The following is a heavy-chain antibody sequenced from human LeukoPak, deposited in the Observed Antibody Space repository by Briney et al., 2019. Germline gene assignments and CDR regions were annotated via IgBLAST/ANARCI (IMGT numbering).Heavy chain of an antibody. D-gene: IGHD5-12*01. CDR3: ALRSGYDYDY. CDR2: INPNSGGT. V-gene: IGHV1-2*02. Sequence: ASVKVSCKASGYTFTAFLMHWVRQAPGQGLEWMGWINPNSGGTNYAQKFQGRVTMTRDKSISTAYLQWSSLKASDTAMYYCALRSGYDYDYWGQGTLVTVSS. CDR1: GYTFTAFL. J-gene: IGHJ4*02.